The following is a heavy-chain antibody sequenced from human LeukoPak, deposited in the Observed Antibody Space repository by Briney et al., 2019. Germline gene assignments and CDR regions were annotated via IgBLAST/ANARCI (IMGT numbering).Heavy chain of an antibody. CDR2: ISGSGGST. J-gene: IGHJ4*02. CDR3: AKSDDFWSGYLIPYYFDY. V-gene: IGHV3-23*01. CDR1: GFTFSSYA. D-gene: IGHD3-3*01. Sequence: GGSLRLSCAASGFTFSSYAMSWVRQAPGKGLERVSAISGSGGSTYYADSVKGRFTISRDNSKNTLYLQMNSLRAEDTAVYYCAKSDDFWSGYLIPYYFDYWGQGTLVTVSS.